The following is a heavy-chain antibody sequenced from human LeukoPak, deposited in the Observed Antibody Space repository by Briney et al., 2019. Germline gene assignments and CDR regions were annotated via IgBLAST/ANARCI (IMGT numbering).Heavy chain of an antibody. CDR1: GFTFSSYS. CDR2: ISSSGSTI. D-gene: IGHD6-19*01. CDR3: ARDSSGWSDY. V-gene: IGHV3-48*04. J-gene: IGHJ4*02. Sequence: PGGSLRLSCAASGFTFSSYSMNWVRQAPGKGLEWVSYISSSGSTIYYADSVKGRFTISRDNAKNSLYLQMNSLRAEDTAVYYCARDSSGWSDYWGQGTLVTVSS.